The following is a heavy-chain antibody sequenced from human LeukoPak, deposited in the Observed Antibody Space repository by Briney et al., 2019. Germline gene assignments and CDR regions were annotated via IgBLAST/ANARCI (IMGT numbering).Heavy chain of an antibody. J-gene: IGHJ4*02. CDR2: ITGSGGST. Sequence: GGSLRLSCAASRFTFSNYGLSWVRQAPGKGLEWVSGITGSGGSTYYADSVKGRFTISRDNSKNTLYLQMNSLRAEDTAIYYCARVGSGGAWFDFWGQGALVSISS. CDR3: ARVGSGGAWFDF. CDR1: RFTFSNYG. V-gene: IGHV3-23*01. D-gene: IGHD6-19*01.